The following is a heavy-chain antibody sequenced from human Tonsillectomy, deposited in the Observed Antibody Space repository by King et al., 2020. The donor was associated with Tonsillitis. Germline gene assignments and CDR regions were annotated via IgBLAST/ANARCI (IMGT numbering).Heavy chain of an antibody. CDR2: ISSDGSDT. D-gene: IGHD1-26*01. V-gene: IGHV3-74*01. Sequence: VQLVESGGGLIQPGGSLRLSCAASGFTFNSYWMHWVRQAPGKGLVWVSRISSDGSDTTYADSVKGRFTMSRDNAKNTLYLQMNSLRAEDTAVYYCARAPVGSYRTFWYQEREEYAFDIWGQGTMVTVSS. CDR1: GFTFNSYW. CDR3: ARAPVGSYRTFWYQEREEYAFDI. J-gene: IGHJ3*02.